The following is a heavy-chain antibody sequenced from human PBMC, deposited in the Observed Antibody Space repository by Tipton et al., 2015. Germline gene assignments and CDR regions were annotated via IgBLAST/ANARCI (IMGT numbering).Heavy chain of an antibody. J-gene: IGHJ6*02. Sequence: TLSLTCTVSGASISSTSYYWGWIRQPPGKGLEWIGSIYDSGSTYYNPSLKSRVTISVDTSKDQFSLKLSSVTAADTAVYYCARDLGQQLVGPYYFHYAMDVWGQGTSVTVSS. V-gene: IGHV4-39*07. D-gene: IGHD6-6*01. CDR3: ARDLGQQLVGPYYFHYAMDV. CDR1: GASISSTSYY. CDR2: IYDSGST.